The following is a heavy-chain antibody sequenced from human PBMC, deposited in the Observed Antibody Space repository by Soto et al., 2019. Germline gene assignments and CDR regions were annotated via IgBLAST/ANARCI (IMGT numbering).Heavy chain of an antibody. D-gene: IGHD2-15*01. CDR2: IYWDDDK. CDR3: AHVLVVVANYGMDV. V-gene: IGHV2-5*02. J-gene: IGHJ6*02. Sequence: GSGPTLVNPTQTLTLTCTFSGFSLSTSGVGVGWIRQPPGKALEWLALIYWDDDKRYSPSLTSRLTITKDTSKNQVVLTMTNMDPVDTATYYCAHVLVVVANYGMDVWGQGTTVTVS. CDR1: GFSLSTSGVG.